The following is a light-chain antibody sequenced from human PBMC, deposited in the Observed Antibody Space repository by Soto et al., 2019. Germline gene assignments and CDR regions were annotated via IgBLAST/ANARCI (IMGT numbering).Light chain of an antibody. CDR2: DVI. CDR3: SSYTSSHTYV. Sequence: QSALTQPACVSGSPGQSLTISCTGTSSDVGGYNYVAWYQQHPGKAPKLIIYDVINRPSGVSNRFSGSKSGNTASLTISGLQPEDEADYYCSSYTSSHTYVFGSGTKLTVL. J-gene: IGLJ1*01. CDR1: SSDVGGYNY. V-gene: IGLV2-14*01.